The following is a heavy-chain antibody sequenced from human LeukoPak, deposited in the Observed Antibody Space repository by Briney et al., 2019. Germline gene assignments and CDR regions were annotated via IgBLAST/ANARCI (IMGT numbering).Heavy chain of an antibody. Sequence: GGSLRLSCAASGFTFSSYGMHWVRQAPGKGLEWVAFIRYDGSNKYYADSVKGRFTISRDNAKNSLYLQMNSLRAEDTAVYYCARAIQAMVRGVGYYYMDVWGKGTTVTISS. CDR1: GFTFSSYG. CDR3: ARAIQAMVRGVGYYYMDV. J-gene: IGHJ6*03. V-gene: IGHV3-30*02. CDR2: IRYDGSNK. D-gene: IGHD3-10*01.